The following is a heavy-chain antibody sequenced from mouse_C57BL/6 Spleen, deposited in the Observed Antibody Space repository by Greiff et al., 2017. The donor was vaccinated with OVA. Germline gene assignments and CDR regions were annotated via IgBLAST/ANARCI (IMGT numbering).Heavy chain of an antibody. Sequence: VQLQQPGAELVMPGASVKLSCKASGYTFTSYWMHWVKQRPGQGLEWIGEIDPSDSYTNYNQKFKGKSTLTVDKSSSTAYMQLSSLTSEDSAVYFCASGYGYDVIFDFGGRDTTLTVSS. J-gene: IGHJ2*01. CDR2: IDPSDSYT. CDR3: ASGYGYDVIFDF. CDR1: GYTFTSYW. D-gene: IGHD2-2*01. V-gene: IGHV1-69*01.